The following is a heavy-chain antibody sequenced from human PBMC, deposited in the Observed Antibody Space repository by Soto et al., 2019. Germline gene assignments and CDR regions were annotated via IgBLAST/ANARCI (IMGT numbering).Heavy chain of an antibody. V-gene: IGHV1-18*01. J-gene: IGHJ3*01. Sequence: GASVKVSCKASTFTDSGISWARQAPGQGLEWMGWISTHNGNTIYAEKVQGRITMTIDTSTTTVYMELKSLTSDDTAVYFCAREGILGPFDAYELWGQGTMVTVSS. CDR3: AREGILGPFDAYEL. D-gene: IGHD3-3*01. CDR2: ISTHNGNT. CDR1: TFTDSG.